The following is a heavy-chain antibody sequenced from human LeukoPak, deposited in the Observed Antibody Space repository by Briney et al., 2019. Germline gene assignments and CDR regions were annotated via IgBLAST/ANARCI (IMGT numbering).Heavy chain of an antibody. CDR1: EISFSGYA. D-gene: IGHD6-13*01. Sequence: GGSLRLSYAASEISFSGYAMSWVRQAPGKGLEWVSTISGNDDWTTYADSVKDRFTISRDNSKYMVYVQMNSLRAEDTAVYYCARSRLATAGTGAFDVWGQGTKVTVSS. V-gene: IGHV3-23*01. J-gene: IGHJ3*01. CDR2: ISGNDDWT. CDR3: ARSRLATAGTGAFDV.